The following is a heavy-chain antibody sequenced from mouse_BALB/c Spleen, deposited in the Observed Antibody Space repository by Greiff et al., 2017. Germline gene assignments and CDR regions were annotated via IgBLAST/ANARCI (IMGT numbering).Heavy chain of an antibody. J-gene: IGHJ4*01. CDR2: IYPGNSDT. CDR3: TGWLLRSAMDY. V-gene: IGHV1-5*01. D-gene: IGHD2-3*01. CDR1: GYTFTSYW. Sequence: VQLQQPGAELVRPGASVKMSCKASGYTFTSYWMHWVKQRPGQGLEWIGAIYPGNSDTSYNQKFKGKAKLTAVTSTSTAYMELSSLTNEDSAVYYCTGWLLRSAMDYWGQGTSVTVSS.